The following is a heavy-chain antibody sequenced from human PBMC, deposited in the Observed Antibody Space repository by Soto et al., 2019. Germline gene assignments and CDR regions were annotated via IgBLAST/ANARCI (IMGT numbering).Heavy chain of an antibody. J-gene: IGHJ4*02. CDR3: ARDLASH. V-gene: IGHV3-23*01. Sequence: GGSLRLSCVASGFTFSDYAMTWVRQAPGKGLEWVATISATGGNIEYTDSLKGRFTISRDNAKNTRYLQMNSLRAEDTAVYYCARDLASHWGQGTLVTVSS. CDR2: ISATGGNI. CDR1: GFTFSDYA. D-gene: IGHD3-16*01.